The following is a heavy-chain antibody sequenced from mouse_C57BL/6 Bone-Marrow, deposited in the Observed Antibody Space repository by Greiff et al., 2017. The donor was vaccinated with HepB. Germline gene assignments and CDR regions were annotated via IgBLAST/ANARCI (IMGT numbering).Heavy chain of an antibody. J-gene: IGHJ3*01. CDR1: GYTFTSYW. CDR2: IDPSDSYT. Sequence: QVQLQQPGAELVKPGASVKLSCKASGYTFTSYWMQWVKQRPGQGLEWIGEIDPSDSYTNYNQKFKGKATLTVDTSSSTAYMQLSSLTSEDSAVYDCARDGGELGQACAYWGQGTLVTVSA. V-gene: IGHV1-50*01. CDR3: ARDGGELGQACAY. D-gene: IGHD4-1*01.